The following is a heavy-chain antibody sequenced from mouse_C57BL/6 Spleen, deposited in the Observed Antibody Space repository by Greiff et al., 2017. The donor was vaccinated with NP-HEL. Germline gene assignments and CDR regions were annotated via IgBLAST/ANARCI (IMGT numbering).Heavy chain of an antibody. Sequence: VQLQQSGAELMKPGASVKLSCKATGYTFTGYWIEWVKQRPGHGLAWIGEILPGSGSTNSNEKFTGKATFTADTSSNTAYMQLSSLTTEDSAIDYCASRRITTVDYFDVWGTGTTVTVSS. V-gene: IGHV1-9*01. J-gene: IGHJ1*03. CDR1: GYTFTGYW. CDR2: ILPGSGST. CDR3: ASRRITTVDYFDV. D-gene: IGHD1-1*01.